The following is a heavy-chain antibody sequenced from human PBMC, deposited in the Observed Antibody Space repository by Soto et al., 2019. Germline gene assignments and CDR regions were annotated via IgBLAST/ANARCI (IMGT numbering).Heavy chain of an antibody. D-gene: IGHD1-26*01. CDR3: AQAVATTIDIDY. Sequence: LRLSCAAAGFTYTNYAMSWVRQAPGKRLQWVSAISGTASSTYYADSVKGRFTISRDNSKNTLYLQMNGLTAEDTATYYCAQAVATTIDIDYWGQGTLVTVSS. V-gene: IGHV3-23*01. J-gene: IGHJ4*02. CDR2: ISGTASST. CDR1: GFTYTNYA.